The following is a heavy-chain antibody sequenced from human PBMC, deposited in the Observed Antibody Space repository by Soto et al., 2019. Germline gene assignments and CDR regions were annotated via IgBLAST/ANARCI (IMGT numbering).Heavy chain of an antibody. D-gene: IGHD1-7*01. Sequence: GGSLRLSCAASGFTCSNYAMSWVRQAPGGGLEWVSSMSGSSSTTYYADSVRGRFTISRDRSKNTLYLQMSSLRAEDTALYYCAKNQERELPRVIDFWGQGTLVTVSS. CDR3: AKNQERELPRVIDF. CDR2: MSGSSSTT. J-gene: IGHJ4*02. CDR1: GFTCSNYA. V-gene: IGHV3-23*01.